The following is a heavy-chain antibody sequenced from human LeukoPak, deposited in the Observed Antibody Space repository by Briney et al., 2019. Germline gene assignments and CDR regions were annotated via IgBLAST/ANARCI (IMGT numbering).Heavy chain of an antibody. Sequence: ASVKVSCKASGYTFTGYYMHWVRQAPGQGLEWMGWINPNSGGTNYAQKLQGRVTITTDTSTSTAYMELRSLRSDDTAVYYCARGLGDGSGSYTPPHWASNWFDPWGQGTLVTVSS. CDR3: ARGLGDGSGSYTPPHWASNWFDP. CDR1: GYTFTGYY. J-gene: IGHJ5*02. CDR2: INPNSGGT. V-gene: IGHV1-2*02. D-gene: IGHD3-10*01.